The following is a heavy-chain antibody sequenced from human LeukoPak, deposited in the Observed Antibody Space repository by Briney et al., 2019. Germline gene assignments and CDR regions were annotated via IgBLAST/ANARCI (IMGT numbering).Heavy chain of an antibody. V-gene: IGHV3-30-3*01. CDR3: ARGACSSTSCYTTRTTHDAFDI. CDR2: ISYDGSNK. D-gene: IGHD2-2*02. J-gene: IGHJ3*02. CDR1: GFTFSSYA. Sequence: PGGSLRLSCAASGFTFSSYAMHWVRQAPGKGLEWVAVISYDGSNKYYADSVKGRFTISRDNSKNTLYLQMNSLRAEDTAVYYCARGACSSTSCYTTRTTHDAFDIWGQATMVTVSS.